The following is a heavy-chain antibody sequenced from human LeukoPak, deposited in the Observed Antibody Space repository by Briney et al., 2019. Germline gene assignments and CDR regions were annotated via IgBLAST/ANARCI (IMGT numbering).Heavy chain of an antibody. Sequence: PSETLSLTCTVPGGSISSYYWSWIRQPPGKGLEWIGHIYYSGSTNYNPSLKSRVTISVDTSKNQFSLKLGSVTAADTAVYYCARLPDYYDSSGYPPSYYFDYWGQGTLVTVSS. J-gene: IGHJ4*02. D-gene: IGHD3-22*01. CDR1: GGSISSYY. CDR3: ARLPDYYDSSGYPPSYYFDY. V-gene: IGHV4-59*08. CDR2: IYYSGST.